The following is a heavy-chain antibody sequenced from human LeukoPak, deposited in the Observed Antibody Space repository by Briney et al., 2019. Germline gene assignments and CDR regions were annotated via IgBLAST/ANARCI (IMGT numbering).Heavy chain of an antibody. J-gene: IGHJ4*02. V-gene: IGHV4-38-2*02. Sequence: SETLSLTCTVSGYSISSGYYWGWIRQPPGKGLEWIGSIYHSGSTYYNPSLKSRVTISVDTSKNQFSLKLSSVTAADTAVYYCARSHASYSSSWYIPELWGQGTLVTVSS. CDR2: IYHSGST. D-gene: IGHD6-13*01. CDR1: GYSISSGYY. CDR3: ARSHASYSSSWYIPEL.